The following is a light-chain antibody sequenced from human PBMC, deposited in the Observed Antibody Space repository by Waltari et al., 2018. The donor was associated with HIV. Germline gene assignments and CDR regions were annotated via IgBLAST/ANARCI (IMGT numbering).Light chain of an antibody. Sequence: QSALTQPASVSASPGQSITLSCTGTSSDIGNYDLVSWYQQRPGKAPKLMIYEVNKWPPGVSNRFSGSKSGITASLTISGLQAEDEADYYCCSYVTTGTWVFGGGTKLTVL. J-gene: IGLJ3*02. V-gene: IGLV2-23*02. CDR2: EVN. CDR3: CSYVTTGTWV. CDR1: SSDIGNYDL.